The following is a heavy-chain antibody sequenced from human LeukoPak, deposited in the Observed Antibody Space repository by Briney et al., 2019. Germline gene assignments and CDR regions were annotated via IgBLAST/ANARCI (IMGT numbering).Heavy chain of an antibody. J-gene: IGHJ6*02. V-gene: IGHV4-59*01. D-gene: IGHD3-10*01. CDR2: IYYSGST. Sequence: PSETLSLTCTVSGGSISSYYWSWIRQPPGKGLEWIGYIYYSGSTNYNPSLKSRVTISVDTSKNQFSLKLSSVTAADTAVYYCARAPRRGYYYGMDVWGQGTTATVSS. CDR3: ARAPRRGYYYGMDV. CDR1: GGSISSYY.